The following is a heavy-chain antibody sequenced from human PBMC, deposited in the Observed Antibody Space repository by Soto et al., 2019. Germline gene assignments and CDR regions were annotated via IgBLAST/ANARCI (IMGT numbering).Heavy chain of an antibody. CDR3: ARDEATVTTSGMDV. J-gene: IGHJ6*02. Sequence: QVQLVQSGAEVKKPGASVKVSCKASGYTFTGYYMHWVRQAPGQGLEWMGWINPNSGGTNYAQKFQGWVTMTRDTSISTAYMELSRLRSDDTAVYYGARDEATVTTSGMDVWGQGTTVTVSS. V-gene: IGHV1-2*04. CDR2: INPNSGGT. CDR1: GYTFTGYY. D-gene: IGHD4-17*01.